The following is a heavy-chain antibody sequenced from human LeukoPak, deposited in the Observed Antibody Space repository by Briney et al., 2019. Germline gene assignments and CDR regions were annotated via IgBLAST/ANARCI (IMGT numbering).Heavy chain of an antibody. D-gene: IGHD2-15*01. CDR1: GGSFSGYY. CDR3: ARLYCSGGSCPFDY. J-gene: IGHJ4*02. CDR2: INHSGST. V-gene: IGHV4-34*01. Sequence: SETLSLTCAVYGGSFSGYYWSWIRQPPGKGLEWIGEINHSGSTNYNPSLKSRVTISVATSKNQFSLKLSSVPAANTAVYYCARLYCSGGSCPFDYWGQGTLVAVSS.